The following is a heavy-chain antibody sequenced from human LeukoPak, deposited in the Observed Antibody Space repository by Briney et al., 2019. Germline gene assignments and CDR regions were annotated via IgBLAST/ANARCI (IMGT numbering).Heavy chain of an antibody. V-gene: IGHV4-59*11. CDR3: ARVGNFDWLLSSDWFDP. Sequence: SETLSLTCTVSGGSISSHYWSWIRQPPGKGLEWIGYIYYSGGTNYNPSLKSRVTISVDTSKNQFSLKLSSVTAADTAVYYCARVGNFDWLLSSDWFDPWGQGTLVTVSS. D-gene: IGHD3-9*01. CDR2: IYYSGGT. CDR1: GGSISSHY. J-gene: IGHJ5*02.